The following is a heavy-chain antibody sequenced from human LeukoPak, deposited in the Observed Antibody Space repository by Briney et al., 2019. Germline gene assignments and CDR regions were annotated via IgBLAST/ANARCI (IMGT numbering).Heavy chain of an antibody. CDR3: ARGYYFDS. J-gene: IGHJ4*02. V-gene: IGHV4-34*01. Sequence: SDTLSLTCAVYGGSFSGYHWSWIRQPPGKGLEWIGEVDHTGTTHYNPSLKSRVTISVDTSKNQFSLTLTSVTAADTAVYYYARGYYFDSWAQGTLVTVSS. CDR2: VDHTGTT. CDR1: GGSFSGYH.